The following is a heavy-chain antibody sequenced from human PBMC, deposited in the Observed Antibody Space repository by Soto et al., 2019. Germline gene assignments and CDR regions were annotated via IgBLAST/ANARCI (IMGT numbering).Heavy chain of an antibody. CDR2: IYYTGST. J-gene: IGHJ6*02. Sequence: QVLLRESGPGLVKPSETLSLACTVSGGPFNSGAYSWIWIRQPPGQGLEWIGSIYYTGSTNFNPSLKSRVTISMDTSKNQFSLHLKSVTTADTAVYYCARARLTFAYGMDVWGQGATVTVPS. CDR3: ARARLTFAYGMDV. V-gene: IGHV4-61*08. D-gene: IGHD3-16*01. CDR1: GGPFNSGAYS.